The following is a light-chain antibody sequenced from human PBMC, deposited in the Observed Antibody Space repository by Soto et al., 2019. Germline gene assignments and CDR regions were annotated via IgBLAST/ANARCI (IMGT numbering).Light chain of an antibody. CDR2: GVS. CDR1: SSDIGGYNY. J-gene: IGLJ2*01. Sequence: QSALTQPASVSGSPGQSITISCTGTSSDIGGYNYVSWYQQYPGKAPKLMIFGVSDRPSGVSNRFSGSKSGYTASLTISGRQAEDEAYYYCSSYKASSTVVVFGGGTKLTVL. CDR3: SSYKASSTVVV. V-gene: IGLV2-14*01.